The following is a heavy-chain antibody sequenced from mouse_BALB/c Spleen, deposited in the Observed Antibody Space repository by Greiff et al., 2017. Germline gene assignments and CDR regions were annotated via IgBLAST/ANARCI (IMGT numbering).Heavy chain of an antibody. CDR3: AREAVYSAWFAY. CDR1: GFSLTSYG. CDR2: IWAGGSP. D-gene: IGHD3-3*01. J-gene: IGHJ3*01. Sequence: QVHVKQSGPGLVAPSQSLSITCTVSGFSLTSYGVHWVSQPPGRGLEWLGVIWAGGSPNYNSALMSRLSISKDNSKSQVFLKMNSMQTDDTAMYYCAREAVYSAWFAYWGQGTLVTVSA. V-gene: IGHV2-9*02.